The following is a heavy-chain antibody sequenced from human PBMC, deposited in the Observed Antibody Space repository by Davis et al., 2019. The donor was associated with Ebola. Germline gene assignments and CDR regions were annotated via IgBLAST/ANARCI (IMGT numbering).Heavy chain of an antibody. CDR2: IWYDGSNK. V-gene: IGHV3-33*01. CDR3: TRHGPYYYYGMDV. J-gene: IGHJ6*02. Sequence: GGSLRLSCAASGFTFSSYGMHWVRQAPGKGLEWVAVIWYDGSNKYYADSVKGRFTISRDDSKNTAYLQMNSLKTEDTAVYYCTRHGPYYYYGMDVWGQGTTVTVSS. CDR1: GFTFSSYG.